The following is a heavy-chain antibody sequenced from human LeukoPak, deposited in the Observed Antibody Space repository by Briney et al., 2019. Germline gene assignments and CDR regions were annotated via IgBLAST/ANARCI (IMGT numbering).Heavy chain of an antibody. CDR1: GGSISSSSYY. D-gene: IGHD6-6*01. CDR3: ARGDSSSPHFDY. V-gene: IGHV4-39*01. CDR2: IYYSGST. Sequence: SETLSLTCTVSGGSISSSSYYWGWIRQPPGKGLEWIGSIYYSGSTYYNPSLKSRVTISVDTSKNQFSLKLSSVTAADTAVYYCARGDSSSPHFDYWGQGTLVTVSA. J-gene: IGHJ4*02.